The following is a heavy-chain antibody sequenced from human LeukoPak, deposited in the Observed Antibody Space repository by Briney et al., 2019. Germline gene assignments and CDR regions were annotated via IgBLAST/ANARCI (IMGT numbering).Heavy chain of an antibody. J-gene: IGHJ4*02. CDR2: LRGNGAT. Sequence: GGSLSPSCAVSGFTLTSFALSWVREAPARGVEWVSSLRGNGATFSADSVQGGFTLSRDDSRTTVYLQLNNLRVEATAVYYCAKGVGTKLRYYFDYWGQGILVTVSS. D-gene: IGHD1-26*01. CDR3: AKGVGTKLRYYFDY. V-gene: IGHV3-23*01. CDR1: GFTLTSFA.